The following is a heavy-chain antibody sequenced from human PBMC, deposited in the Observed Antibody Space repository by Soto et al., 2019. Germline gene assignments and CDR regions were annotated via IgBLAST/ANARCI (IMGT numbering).Heavy chain of an antibody. V-gene: IGHV5-51*01. J-gene: IGHJ3*02. CDR1: VYSFTSYW. D-gene: IGHD1-7*01. Sequence: GESLKISCKGSVYSFTSYWIGWVRQMPGKGLEWMGIIYPGDSDTRYSPSFQGQVTISADKSISTAYLQMNSLRAEDTAVYYCARDAMANWNYFSTDPVAFDIWGQGTMVTVSS. CDR3: ARDAMANWNYFSTDPVAFDI. CDR2: IYPGDSDT.